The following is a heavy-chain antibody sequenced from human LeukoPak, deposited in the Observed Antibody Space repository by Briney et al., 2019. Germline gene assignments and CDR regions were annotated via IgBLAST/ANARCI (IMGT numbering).Heavy chain of an antibody. D-gene: IGHD5-24*01. CDR1: GFTFSSYA. V-gene: IGHV3-30-3*01. J-gene: IGHJ4*02. CDR3: ARRRDGHSTLDY. Sequence: GRSLRLSCAASGFTFSSYAMHWVRQAPGKGLEWVAVISYDGSNKYYADSVKGRFTISRDNSKNTLYLQMNSLRAEDTAVYYCARRRDGHSTLDYWGQGTLVTVSS. CDR2: ISYDGSNK.